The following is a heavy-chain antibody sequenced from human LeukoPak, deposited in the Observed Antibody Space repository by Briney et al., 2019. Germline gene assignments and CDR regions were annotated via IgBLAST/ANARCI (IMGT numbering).Heavy chain of an antibody. J-gene: IGHJ4*02. CDR3: ARGGVLRYFDWLYHFDY. V-gene: IGHV1-2*02. CDR1: GYTFTVYY. D-gene: IGHD3-9*01. CDR2: INPNSGGT. Sequence: GASVKVSCKASGYTFTVYYMHWVRQAPGQGLGWMGWINPNSGGTNYAQKFQGRVTMTRDTSISTAYMELSRLRSDDTAVYYCARGGVLRYFDWLYHFDYWGQGTLVTVSS.